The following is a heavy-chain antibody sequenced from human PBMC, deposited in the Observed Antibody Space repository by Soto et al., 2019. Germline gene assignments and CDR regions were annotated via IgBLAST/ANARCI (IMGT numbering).Heavy chain of an antibody. Sequence: GASVKVSCKASGYTFTSYYMHWVRQAPGQGLEWMGIINPSGGSTSYAQKFQGRVTMTRDTSTSTVYMELSSLRSEDTAVYYCAREGCSSTSCYRPEYYYGMDVWGQGTTVTVSS. V-gene: IGHV1-46*01. CDR2: INPSGGST. D-gene: IGHD2-2*01. CDR1: GYTFTSYY. J-gene: IGHJ6*02. CDR3: AREGCSSTSCYRPEYYYGMDV.